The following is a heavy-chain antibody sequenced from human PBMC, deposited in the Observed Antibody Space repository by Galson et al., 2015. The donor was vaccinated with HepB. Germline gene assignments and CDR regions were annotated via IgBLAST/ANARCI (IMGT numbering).Heavy chain of an antibody. V-gene: IGHV4-39*01. J-gene: IGHJ5*02. Sequence: TLSLTCVFSGVSIHSSRHSWAWIRQPPGRGLEWIGNVSYTGMTYYNPSLKSRLTIDVDTSKNHFSLILTSVTAADTAVYYCARQPSPGWFDPWGQGTLVTVSS. CDR1: GVSIHSSRHS. CDR2: VSYTGMT. CDR3: ARQPSPGWFDP.